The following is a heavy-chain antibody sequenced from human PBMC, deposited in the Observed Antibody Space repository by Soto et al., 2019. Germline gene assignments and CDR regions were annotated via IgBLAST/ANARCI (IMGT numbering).Heavy chain of an antibody. J-gene: IGHJ4*02. V-gene: IGHV5-10-1*01. CDR1: GYRFAAFW. Sequence: GASLTVPCDGSGYRFAAFWITRVLELTGKGLYWMGRIDPSDSQTYYSPSFRGHVTISAAKSITTVFLQWSSLRASDTAMYYCARQIYDSDSGPNFQYYFDSSGQRPLVTVSS. D-gene: IGHD3-22*01. CDR3: ARQIYDSDSGPNFQYYFDS. CDR2: IDPSDSQT.